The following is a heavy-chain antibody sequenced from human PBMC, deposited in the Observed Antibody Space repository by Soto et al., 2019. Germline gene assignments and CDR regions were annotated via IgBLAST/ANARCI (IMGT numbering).Heavy chain of an antibody. Sequence: EVQLVESGGGLVKPGGSLRLSCAASGFTFSSYSMNWVRQAPRKGLEWVSSISSSSSYIYYADSVKGRFTISRDNAKNSLYLQMNSLRAVDTAVYYCARFTGGAVDYWGQGTLVTVSS. CDR3: ARFTGGAVDY. V-gene: IGHV3-21*01. D-gene: IGHD3-16*01. CDR1: GFTFSSYS. CDR2: ISSSSSYI. J-gene: IGHJ4*02.